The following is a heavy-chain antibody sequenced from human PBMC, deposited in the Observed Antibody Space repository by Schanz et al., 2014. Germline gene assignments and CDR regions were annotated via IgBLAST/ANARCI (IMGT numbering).Heavy chain of an antibody. V-gene: IGHV3-30-3*01. CDR1: GFTFSDYY. CDR3: ARPSDSSWYMDV. Sequence: QVQLVDSGGGLVKPGGSLRLSCAASGFTFSDYYMTWIRQAPGKGLEWVALISYDGNTKYYADSVKGRFTISRDNSKNTLYLQMNSLRADDTAVYYCARPSDSSWYMDVWGKGTTVTVSS. D-gene: IGHD2-21*02. CDR2: ISYDGNTK. J-gene: IGHJ6*03.